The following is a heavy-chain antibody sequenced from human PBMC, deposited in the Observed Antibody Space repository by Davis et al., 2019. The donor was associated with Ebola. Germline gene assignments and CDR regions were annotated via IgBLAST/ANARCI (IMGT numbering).Heavy chain of an antibody. CDR3: ARVALYAFDI. CDR2: ISQSGST. Sequence: GSLRLSCAVSGDSISSSNWWSWVRQPPGKGLEWIGEISQSGSTNYNPSLKSRVTISVDKSKNQFSLKLSSVTAADTAVYYCARVALYAFDIWGHGTAVTVSS. V-gene: IGHV4-4*02. J-gene: IGHJ3*02. CDR1: GDSISSSNW.